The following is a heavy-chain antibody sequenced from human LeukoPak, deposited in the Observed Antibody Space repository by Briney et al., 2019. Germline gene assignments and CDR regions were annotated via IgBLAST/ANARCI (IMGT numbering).Heavy chain of an antibody. CDR2: IIPIFGTA. CDR3: ARAYDSSGYYRDAFDI. D-gene: IGHD3-22*01. J-gene: IGHJ3*02. CDR1: GGTFSSYA. Sequence: SVKVSCKASGGTFSSYAISWVRQAPGQGLEWMGGIIPIFGTANYAQKSQGRVTITADESTSTAYMELSSLRSEDTAVYYCARAYDSSGYYRDAFDIWGQGTMVTVSS. V-gene: IGHV1-69*13.